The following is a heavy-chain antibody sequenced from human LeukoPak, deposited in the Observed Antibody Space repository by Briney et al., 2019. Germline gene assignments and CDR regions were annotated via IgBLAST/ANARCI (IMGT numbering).Heavy chain of an antibody. CDR1: GFTFSNAW. CDR3: TTDYVWGSYQFDP. Sequence: GGSLRLSCAASGFTFSNAWMSWVRQAPGKGLEWVGRIKSKTDGGTTDYAAPVKGRFTISRDDSKNTLYLQMNSLKTDDTAVYYCTTDYVWGSYQFDPWGQGTLVTVSS. V-gene: IGHV3-15*01. CDR2: IKSKTDGGTT. J-gene: IGHJ5*02. D-gene: IGHD3-16*02.